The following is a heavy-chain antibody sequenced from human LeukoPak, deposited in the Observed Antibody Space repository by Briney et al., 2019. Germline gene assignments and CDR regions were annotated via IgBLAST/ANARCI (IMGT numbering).Heavy chain of an antibody. J-gene: IGHJ3*02. V-gene: IGHV1-2*02. Sequence: ASVKVSCKASGYTFTDYYIHWVRQAPGQGLEWMGWINPNSGGTNYAQKFQGRVAMTRDTSISTAYMELSRLRSDDTAVYFCASGFMGYDRSGYYDDAFDIWGQGTMVTVSP. CDR3: ASGFMGYDRSGYYDDAFDI. D-gene: IGHD3-22*01. CDR2: INPNSGGT. CDR1: GYTFTDYY.